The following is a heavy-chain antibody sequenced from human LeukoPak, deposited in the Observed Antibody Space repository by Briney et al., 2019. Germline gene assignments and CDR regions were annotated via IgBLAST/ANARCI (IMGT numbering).Heavy chain of an antibody. V-gene: IGHV3-7*03. D-gene: IGHD3-10*01. Sequence: PGGSLRLSCEVSGFTFNSYWMSWVRQAPGKGPEWVGDIKTDGSDKYYVGSVKGRFTISRDNAKNSLYLQMNSLRAEDTAVYYCARDSLIQYGSGSYWGFDCWGQGILVTVSS. CDR2: IKTDGSDK. CDR3: ARDSLIQYGSGSYWGFDC. J-gene: IGHJ4*02. CDR1: GFTFNSYW.